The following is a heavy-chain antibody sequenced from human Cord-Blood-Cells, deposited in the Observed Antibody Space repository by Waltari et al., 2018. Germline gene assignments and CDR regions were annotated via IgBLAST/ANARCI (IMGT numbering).Heavy chain of an antibody. CDR2: IRSNGGST. J-gene: IGHJ4*02. V-gene: IGHV3-64D*09. D-gene: IGHD3-10*01. CDR3: VRSLHLDRFGDY. CDR1: GFTFSSYA. Sequence: EVQLLESGGGLVQPVGCLRLSCSTSGFTFSSYAMHCVRQAPGEGMEYVSAIRSNGGSTYYAASVKSRFTISRDNSKNTLYLQMSSLSAEDTAVYYCVRSLHLDRFGDYWGQGTLVTVSS.